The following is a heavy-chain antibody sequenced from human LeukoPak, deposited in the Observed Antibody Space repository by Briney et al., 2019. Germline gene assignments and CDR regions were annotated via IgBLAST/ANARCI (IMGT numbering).Heavy chain of an antibody. Sequence: PGGSLRLSCAASGFTFSSYSMNWVRQAPGKGLEWVSSISSSSYIYYADSVKGRFTISRDNAKNSLYLQMNSLRAEDTAVYYCARDRGPEVRFDYWGQGTLVTVSS. V-gene: IGHV3-21*01. D-gene: IGHD1-14*01. J-gene: IGHJ4*02. CDR1: GFTFSSYS. CDR3: ARDRGPEVRFDY. CDR2: ISSSSYI.